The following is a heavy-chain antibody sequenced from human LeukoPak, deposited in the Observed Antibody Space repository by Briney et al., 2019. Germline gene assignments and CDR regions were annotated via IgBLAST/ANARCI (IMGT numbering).Heavy chain of an antibody. CDR1: GGTFSSYA. CDR3: ASSYYYGSGSYYFDY. V-gene: IGHV1-69*04. J-gene: IGHJ4*02. Sequence: SVKVSCKASGGTFSSYAISWVRQAPGQGLEWMGRIIPILGIANYAQKFQGRVTITADKSTSTAYMELSSLRSEDTAVYYCASSYYYGSGSYYFDYWGQGTLVTVSS. D-gene: IGHD3-10*01. CDR2: IIPILGIA.